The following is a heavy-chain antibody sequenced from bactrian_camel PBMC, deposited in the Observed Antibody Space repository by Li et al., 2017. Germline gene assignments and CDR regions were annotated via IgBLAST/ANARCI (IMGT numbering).Heavy chain of an antibody. J-gene: IGHJ4*01. CDR1: GDTDSNYC. CDR2: IEPDGTT. CDR3: AGGGSRWCRATLQARDYPY. Sequence: HVQLVESGGDSVQAGGSLRLSCAISGDTDSNYCMAWVRQAPGKEREGVAAIEPDGTTSVSDFVKGRFTISKDTAKNTIYLEMNSLKPEDTAMDYCAGGGSRWCRATLQARDYPYWGPGTQVTVS. D-gene: IGHD4*01. V-gene: IGHV3S1*01.